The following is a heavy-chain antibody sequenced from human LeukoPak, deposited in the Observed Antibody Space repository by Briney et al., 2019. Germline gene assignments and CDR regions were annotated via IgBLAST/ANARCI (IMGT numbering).Heavy chain of an antibody. D-gene: IGHD3-22*01. CDR3: ARAVGYYDSSGYSYYFDY. CDR2: IYYSGST. CDR1: GGSISSYY. Sequence: PSETLSLPCTVSGGSISSYYWSWIRQPPGKGLEWIGYIYYSGSTNYNPSLKSRVTISVDTSKNQFSLKLSSVTAADTAVYYCARAVGYYDSSGYSYYFDYWGQGTLVTVSS. V-gene: IGHV4-59*01. J-gene: IGHJ4*02.